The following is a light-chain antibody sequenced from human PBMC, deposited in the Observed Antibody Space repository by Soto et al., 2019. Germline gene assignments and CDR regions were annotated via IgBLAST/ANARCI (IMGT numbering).Light chain of an antibody. CDR2: GAS. CDR1: QSVSSY. J-gene: IGKJ1*01. CDR3: QQYYSWPRT. V-gene: IGKV3-15*01. Sequence: EIVMTQSPATLSVSPGERATLSCRASQSVSSYLAWYQQKPGQAPRLLIYGASTRATDIPARFSGSGSGAEFTLTISSLQSEDFAVYYCQQYYSWPRTFGQGTKVDIK.